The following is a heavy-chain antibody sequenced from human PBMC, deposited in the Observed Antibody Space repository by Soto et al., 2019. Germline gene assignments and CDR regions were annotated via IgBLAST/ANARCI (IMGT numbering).Heavy chain of an antibody. CDR1: GFTFNTFE. V-gene: IGHV3-23*01. CDR3: VKGGWLDF. D-gene: IGHD3-16*01. J-gene: IGHJ5*01. CDR2: ISDDSSRT. Sequence: GGSLRLSCAASGFTFNTFEMSWVRQAPGRGLEWVSFISDDSSRTYYADAVKGRFTISRDNSKYPLYLQMNSLTAEDTAVYACVKGGWLDFWGQGTLVTVSS.